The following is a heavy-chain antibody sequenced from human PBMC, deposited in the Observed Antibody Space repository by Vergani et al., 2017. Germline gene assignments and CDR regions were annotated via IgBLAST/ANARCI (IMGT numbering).Heavy chain of an antibody. CDR1: GYSITNYW. V-gene: IGHV5-51*03. D-gene: IGHD3-3*01. J-gene: IGHJ5*02. CDR2: IYAGDSDV. Sequence: EVQLVQSGAEVKKPGESLKISCQGSGYSITNYWIVWVRQRPGKGLEWMGIIYAGDSDVGYSPSFQGQVTMSVDKSLSTAYLQWSSLKASDTATYYCAKTHDFSSLYSAYNWFDPWGQGTQVTVSS. CDR3: AKTHDFSSLYSAYNWFDP.